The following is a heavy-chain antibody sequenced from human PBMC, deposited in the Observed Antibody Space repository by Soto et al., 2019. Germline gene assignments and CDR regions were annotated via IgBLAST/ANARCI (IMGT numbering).Heavy chain of an antibody. CDR3: ARPNCSSTSCPPYGMDV. CDR2: INPNSGGT. CDR1: GYTFTGYY. D-gene: IGHD2-2*01. J-gene: IGHJ6*02. V-gene: IGHV1-2*02. Sequence: WASVKVSCKASGYTFTGYYMHWVRQAPGQGLEWMGWINPNSGGTNYAQKFQGRVTMTRDTSISTAYMELSRLRSDDTAVYYCARPNCSSTSCPPYGMDVWGQGTTVTVSS.